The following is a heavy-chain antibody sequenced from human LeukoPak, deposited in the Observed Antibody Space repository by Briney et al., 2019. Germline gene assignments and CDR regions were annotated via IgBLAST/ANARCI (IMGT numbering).Heavy chain of an antibody. V-gene: IGHV3-23*01. CDR3: AKGRGNPYYFDY. Sequence: GGSLRLSCAASGFTFSSYAMYWVRQAPGKGLEWVSGISDSGYTTYHIDAVKGRFGISRDNTRDTLYLQMDSLRADDTAVYYCAKGRGNPYYFDYWGQGSLVTVSS. D-gene: IGHD1-14*01. J-gene: IGHJ4*01. CDR1: GFTFSSYA. CDR2: ISDSGYTT.